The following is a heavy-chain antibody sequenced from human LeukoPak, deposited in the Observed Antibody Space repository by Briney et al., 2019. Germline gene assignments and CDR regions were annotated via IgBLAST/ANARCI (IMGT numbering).Heavy chain of an antibody. CDR2: ISFEESNT. V-gene: IGHV3-30*03. J-gene: IGHJ4*02. Sequence: PGRSLRLSCVASGFIFSNYGMHWVRQAPGKGLEWVAVISFEESNTYYADSVKGRFTISRDNAKNTLYLQMNSLRAEDTAVYYCASFGYYYDSSGYYSQGNYWGQGTLVTVSS. CDR1: GFIFSNYG. CDR3: ASFGYYYDSSGYYSQGNY. D-gene: IGHD3-22*01.